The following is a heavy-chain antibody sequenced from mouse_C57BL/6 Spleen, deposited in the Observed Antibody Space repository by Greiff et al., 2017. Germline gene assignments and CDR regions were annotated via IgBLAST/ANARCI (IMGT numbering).Heavy chain of an antibody. D-gene: IGHD4-1*01. CDR3: ARPTGDVYFDY. J-gene: IGHJ2*01. CDR2: ISSGSSTI. V-gene: IGHV5-17*01. Sequence: EVHLVESGGGLVKPGGSLKLSCAASGFTFSDYGMHWVRQAPGKGLEWVAYISSGSSTIYYADTVKGRFTISRDNAKNTLFLQMTSLRSEDTAMYYCARPTGDVYFDYWGQGTTLTVSS. CDR1: GFTFSDYG.